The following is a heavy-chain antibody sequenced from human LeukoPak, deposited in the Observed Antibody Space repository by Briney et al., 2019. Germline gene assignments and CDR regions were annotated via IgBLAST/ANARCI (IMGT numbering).Heavy chain of an antibody. Sequence: GGSLRLSCAASGFTFSSYAMSWVRQAPGKGLEWVSAISGSGGSTFYADSVKGRFTISRDNSKNTLYLQMNSLRAEDTAVYYCAKDGGRLPYYGMDVWGQGTTVTVSS. CDR2: ISGSGGST. J-gene: IGHJ6*02. D-gene: IGHD6-19*01. V-gene: IGHV3-23*01. CDR1: GFTFSSYA. CDR3: AKDGGRLPYYGMDV.